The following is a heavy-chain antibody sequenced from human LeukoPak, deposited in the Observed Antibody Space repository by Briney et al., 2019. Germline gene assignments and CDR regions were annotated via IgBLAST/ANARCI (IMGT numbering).Heavy chain of an antibody. V-gene: IGHV3-23*01. CDR3: AKDFVPRGGSYFPGFDY. CDR1: GFTFSSYA. J-gene: IGHJ4*02. D-gene: IGHD1-26*01. Sequence: PGGSLRLSCAASGFTFSSYATNWVRQAPGKGLEWVSTISNSGDRTYYADSVKGRFTISRDNSKNTPYLQMNSLRTEDTAVYYCAKDFVPRGGSYFPGFDYWGQGTLVIVSP. CDR2: ISNSGDRT.